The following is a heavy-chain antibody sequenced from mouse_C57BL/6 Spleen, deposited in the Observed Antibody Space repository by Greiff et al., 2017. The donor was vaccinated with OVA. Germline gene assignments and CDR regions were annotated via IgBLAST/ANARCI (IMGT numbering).Heavy chain of an antibody. V-gene: IGHV1-76*01. CDR1: GYTFTDYY. D-gene: IGHD1-1*01. CDR3: VITTVVDPHWYFDV. Sequence: QVQLQQSGAELVRPGASVKLSCKASGYTFTDYYINWVKQRPGQGLEWIARIYPGSGNTYYNEKFKGKATLTAEKSSSTAYMQLSSLTSEDSAVYFCVITTVVDPHWYFDVWGTGTTVTVSS. CDR2: IYPGSGNT. J-gene: IGHJ1*03.